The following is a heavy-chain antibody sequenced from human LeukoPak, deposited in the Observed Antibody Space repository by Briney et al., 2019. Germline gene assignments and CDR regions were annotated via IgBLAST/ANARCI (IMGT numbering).Heavy chain of an antibody. D-gene: IGHD2-2*01. CDR1: GFTFEASA. CDR3: AKNIRDQFLCGFNY. CDR2: ITGGGEST. Sequence: GGSLRLSCAASGFTFEASAMSWVRQAPGKGLEWVAVITGGGESTYYADSVKGRFTISRDNSKKTLFLQVNGLRAEDTAVYFCAKNIRDQFLCGFNYWGQGIVVTVSS. V-gene: IGHV3-23*01. J-gene: IGHJ4*02.